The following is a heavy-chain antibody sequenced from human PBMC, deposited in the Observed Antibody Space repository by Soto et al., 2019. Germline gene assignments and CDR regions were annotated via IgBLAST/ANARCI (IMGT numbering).Heavy chain of an antibody. CDR2: INPNSGAS. J-gene: IGHJ2*01. CDR3: SRGRFD. V-gene: IGHV1-2*02. Sequence: SVKVSCKASGYTFTGYFMHWVRQAPGQGLEWMGWINPNSGASNIAQEFLGRVRMTRDASIATAYLELSNLRSDDTAIYYCSRGRFD. CDR1: GYTFTGYF.